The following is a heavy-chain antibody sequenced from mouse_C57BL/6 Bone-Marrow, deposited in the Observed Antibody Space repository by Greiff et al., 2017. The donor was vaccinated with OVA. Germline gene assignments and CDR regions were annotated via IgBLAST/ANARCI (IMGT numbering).Heavy chain of an antibody. V-gene: IGHV1-52*01. D-gene: IGHD1-1*01. J-gene: IGHJ3*01. CDR2: IDPSDSDT. CDR3: AKGSVYASCYGFAY. CDR1: GYTFTSYR. Sequence: QVQLQQPGAELVRPGSSVKLSCKASGYTFTSYRMHWVKQRPIQGLEWIGNIDPSDSDTHYNQKFKDKATLTVDKSSSTAYMQLSSLTSEDSAVYFCAKGSVYASCYGFAYWGQGTLVTVFA.